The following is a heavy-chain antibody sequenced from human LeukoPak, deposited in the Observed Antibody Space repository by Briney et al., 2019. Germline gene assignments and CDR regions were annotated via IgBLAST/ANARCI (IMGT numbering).Heavy chain of an antibody. V-gene: IGHV3-30*01. CDR1: GFTFSSYA. D-gene: IGHD5/OR15-5a*01. Sequence: QPGGSLGLSCAASGFTFSSYAMHWVRQAPGKGLEWVAVISYDGSNKYYADSVKGRFTISRDNSKNTLYLQMNSLRAEDTAVYYCARRVVYDSSNWFDPWGQGTLVTVSS. CDR3: ARRVVYDSSNWFDP. J-gene: IGHJ5*02. CDR2: ISYDGSNK.